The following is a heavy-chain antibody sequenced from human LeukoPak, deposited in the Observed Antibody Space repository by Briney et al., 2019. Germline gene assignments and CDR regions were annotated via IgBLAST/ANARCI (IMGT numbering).Heavy chain of an antibody. CDR1: GFTFSIYS. CDR3: ARDLPTHDAFDI. CDR2: ISSSSSYI. J-gene: IGHJ3*02. Sequence: GGSLRHSCAASGFTFSIYSMNSVRQAPGKGLEWVSSISSSSSYIYYADSVKGRFTISRDNAKNSLYLQMNSLRAEDTAVYYCARDLPTHDAFDIWGQGTMVTVSS. V-gene: IGHV3-21*01.